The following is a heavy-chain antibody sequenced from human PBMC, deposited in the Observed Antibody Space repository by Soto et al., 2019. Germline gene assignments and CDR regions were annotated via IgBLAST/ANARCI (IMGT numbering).Heavy chain of an antibody. J-gene: IGHJ6*02. CDR1: GFSLDDDS. CDR2: ISWNSDKR. Sequence: EVQLGESGGDLVQPGASLRLSCAGFGFSLDDDSMHWVQQAPGKGLEWVSGISWNSDKRGFAASVRSRFTVAKDSAKNALYLQMSSLTIEDTALYYCAKGVRRTGNEMDVWGQGTAVIVSS. V-gene: IGHV3-9*01. D-gene: IGHD1-1*01. CDR3: AKGVRRTGNEMDV.